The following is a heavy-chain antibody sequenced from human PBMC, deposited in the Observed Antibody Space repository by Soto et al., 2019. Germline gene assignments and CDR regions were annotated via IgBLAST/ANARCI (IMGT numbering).Heavy chain of an antibody. CDR2: ISWNSGSI. J-gene: IGHJ6*02. CDR1: GFTFDDYA. V-gene: IGHV3-9*01. Sequence: GGSLRLSCAASGFTFDDYAMHWVRQAPGKGLEWVSGISWNSGSIGFADSVKGRFTISRDNAKNSLYLQMNSLRAEDTALYYCAKDSSGDIGYGMDVWGQGTTVTVSS. D-gene: IGHD5-12*01. CDR3: AKDSSGDIGYGMDV.